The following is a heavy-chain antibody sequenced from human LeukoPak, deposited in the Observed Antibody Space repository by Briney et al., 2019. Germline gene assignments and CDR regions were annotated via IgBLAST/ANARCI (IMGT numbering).Heavy chain of an antibody. D-gene: IGHD3-10*01. CDR1: GGSISSYY. Sequence: SEPLSLTCTVSGGSISSYYWSWIRQPPGKGLEWIGYIYYTGSTDYNPSLKSRVTISLDTSKHQFPLRLTSVTAADTAVYYCARGAYDSGSYQYFFDYWGQGTLVTVSS. V-gene: IGHV4-59*01. J-gene: IGHJ4*02. CDR2: IYYTGST. CDR3: ARGAYDSGSYQYFFDY.